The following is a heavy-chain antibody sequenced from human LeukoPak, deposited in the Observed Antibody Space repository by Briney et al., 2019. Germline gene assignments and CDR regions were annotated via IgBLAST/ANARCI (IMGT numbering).Heavy chain of an antibody. Sequence: HPGGSLRLSCAASGFTFSSYAMSWVRQAPGRGLEWVSAIGSDGKTYYADSVRGRFTISRDNSKNMLYLQINSLRADDTAVYYCARETTVTFPDAFDIWGQGTMVTVSS. V-gene: IGHV3-23*01. CDR1: GFTFSSYA. CDR3: ARETTVTFPDAFDI. CDR2: IGSDGKT. J-gene: IGHJ3*02. D-gene: IGHD4-17*01.